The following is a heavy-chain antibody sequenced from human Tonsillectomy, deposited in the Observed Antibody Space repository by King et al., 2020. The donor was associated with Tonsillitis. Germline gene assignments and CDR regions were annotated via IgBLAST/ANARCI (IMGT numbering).Heavy chain of an antibody. J-gene: IGHJ4*02. D-gene: IGHD3-22*01. CDR1: GFNFNSYA. CDR2: ITGFGDST. Sequence: VQLVESGGGLVQAGGSLRLSCAASGFNFNSYAMDWVRQAPGKGLEWVSAITGFGDSTYYADSAKGRFTISRDNSKNTVFLQMNSLRADDTAVYYCAKRSHHDTDYWGQGTLVTVSS. CDR3: AKRSHHDTDY. V-gene: IGHV3-23*04.